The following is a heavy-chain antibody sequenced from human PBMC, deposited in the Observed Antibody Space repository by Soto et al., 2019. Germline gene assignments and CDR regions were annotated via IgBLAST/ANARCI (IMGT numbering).Heavy chain of an antibody. V-gene: IGHV4-39*01. CDR2: IYYIGNT. D-gene: IGHD4-4*01. CDR3: RCHAYSAKVYYFQN. CDR1: NGSISSRSSY. Sequence: SDTLSLTWIVSNGSISSRSSYWGWIRQTPGKGVEWIGSIYYIGNTYYNPSLKSRVTISIDTSKTQFSLKMNSVTAADTAVYFCRCHAYSAKVYYFQNWGDGAL. J-gene: IGHJ4*01.